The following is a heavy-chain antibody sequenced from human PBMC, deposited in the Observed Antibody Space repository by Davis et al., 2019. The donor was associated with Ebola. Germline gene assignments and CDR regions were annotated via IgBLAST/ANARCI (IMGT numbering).Heavy chain of an antibody. D-gene: IGHD3/OR15-3a*01. V-gene: IGHV4-34*01. CDR1: GVSISRHY. Sequence: PSETLSLTCTVSGVSISRHYWSWIRQPPGKGLEWIGEMNRRGRAYYNPSLKSRVTISVDTSKNQFSLELSSVTAADTAVYYCASPHQIRGRNYFDCWGQGTLVTVSS. CDR3: ASPHQIRGRNYFDC. J-gene: IGHJ4*02. CDR2: MNRRGRA.